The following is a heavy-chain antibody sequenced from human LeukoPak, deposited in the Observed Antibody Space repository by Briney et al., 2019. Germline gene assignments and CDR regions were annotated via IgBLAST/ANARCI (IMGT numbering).Heavy chain of an antibody. Sequence: SETLSLTCAVYGGSFSGYYWSWIRQPPGKGLEGIGEINHSGSTNYNPSLKSRVTISVDTSKNQFSLKLSSVTAADTAVYYCASTGSSAHWFDPWGQGTLVTVSS. V-gene: IGHV4-34*01. J-gene: IGHJ5*02. CDR3: ASTGSSAHWFDP. CDR2: INHSGST. D-gene: IGHD3-16*02. CDR1: GGSFSGYY.